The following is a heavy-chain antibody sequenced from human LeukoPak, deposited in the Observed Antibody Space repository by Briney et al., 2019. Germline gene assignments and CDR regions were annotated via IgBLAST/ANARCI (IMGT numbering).Heavy chain of an antibody. CDR2: INANNGNT. Sequence: GASVKVSCKASGYTFTSYGITWVRQAPGQGLEWMGWINANNGNTNYAQNLQGRVTMTRDTSTSTAYMELRSLRSDDTAVYYCARAPIAAAGDCGGQGPLVTVSS. CDR3: ARAPIAAAGDC. CDR1: GYTFTSYG. D-gene: IGHD6-13*01. J-gene: IGHJ4*02. V-gene: IGHV1-18*01.